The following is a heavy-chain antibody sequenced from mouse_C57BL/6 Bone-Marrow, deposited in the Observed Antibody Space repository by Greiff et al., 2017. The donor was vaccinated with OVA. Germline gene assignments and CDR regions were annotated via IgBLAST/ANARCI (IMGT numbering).Heavy chain of an antibody. V-gene: IGHV5-9-1*02. D-gene: IGHD2-4*01. CDR3: TRDGITLMDY. CDR2: ISSGGDYI. CDR1: GFTFSSYA. J-gene: IGHJ4*01. Sequence: DVKLMESGEGLVKPGGSLKLSCAASGFTFSSYAMSWVRQTPEKRLEWVAYISSGGDYIYYADTVKGRFTISRDNARNTLYLQMSSLKSEDTAMYYCTRDGITLMDYWGQGTSVTVSS.